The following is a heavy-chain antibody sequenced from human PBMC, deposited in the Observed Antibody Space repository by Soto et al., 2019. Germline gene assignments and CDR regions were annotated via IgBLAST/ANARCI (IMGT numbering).Heavy chain of an antibody. CDR2: IIPIFGTA. Sequence: GGPVKVSCKASGGTFSSYAISWVRQAPGQGLEWMGGIIPIFGTANYAQKFQGRVTITADESTSTAYMELSSLRSEDQAVYYCGRKVIKPNCLAPGAQGTLVPVSS. J-gene: IGHJ5*02. CDR3: GRKVIKPNCLAP. D-gene: IGHD3-10*01. CDR1: GGTFSSYA. V-gene: IGHV1-69*13.